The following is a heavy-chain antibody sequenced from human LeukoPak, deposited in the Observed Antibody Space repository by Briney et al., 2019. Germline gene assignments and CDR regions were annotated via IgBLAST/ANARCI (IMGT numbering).Heavy chain of an antibody. CDR1: GGSIISYY. J-gene: IGHJ3*02. CDR2: IYNSGST. CDR3: ARDGGDSSSFDAFDI. V-gene: IGHV4-59*01. Sequence: PSETLSLTCTVSGGSIISYYWSWIRQPPGKGLEWIGYIYNSGSTNYNPSLKSRVTISLDTSKTQFSLKLSSVTAADTAVYYCARDGGDSSSFDAFDIWGQGTMVTVSS. D-gene: IGHD6-13*01.